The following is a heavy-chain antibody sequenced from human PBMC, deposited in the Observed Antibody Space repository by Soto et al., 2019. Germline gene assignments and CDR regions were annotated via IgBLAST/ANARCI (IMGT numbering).Heavy chain of an antibody. V-gene: IGHV3-9*01. CDR2: ISWNSGSI. CDR3: AKLVGIAAAGTIHFFDY. Sequence: EVQLVESGGGLVQPGRSLRLSCAASGFTFDDYAMHWVRQAPGKGLEWVSGISWNSGSIGYADSVKGRFTISRDNAKNSLYLKMNSLRAEDTALYYCAKLVGIAAAGTIHFFDYWGQGTLVTVSS. CDR1: GFTFDDYA. J-gene: IGHJ4*02. D-gene: IGHD6-13*01.